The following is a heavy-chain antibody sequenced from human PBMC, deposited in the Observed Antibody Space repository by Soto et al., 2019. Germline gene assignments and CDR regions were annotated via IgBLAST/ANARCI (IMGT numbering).Heavy chain of an antibody. Sequence: QVQLQESGPGLVKPSETLSLTCAVSGGSISSSSYYWDWIRQPPGKGLEWIGTIYYTGTSTYNPSLKRRVTISVDTSKNQFSLNLSSVTAADTAVYYCTRHAIGVVVPAAIRNWGQGSLVTVSS. V-gene: IGHV4-39*01. CDR1: GGSISSSSYY. CDR3: TRHAIGVVVPAAIRN. J-gene: IGHJ4*02. D-gene: IGHD2-15*01. CDR2: IYYTGTS.